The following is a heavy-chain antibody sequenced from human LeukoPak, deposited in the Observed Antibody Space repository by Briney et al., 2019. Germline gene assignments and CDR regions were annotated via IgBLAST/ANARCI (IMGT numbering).Heavy chain of an antibody. CDR3: ARSSSRYCSGGSCYSGVLGYFDY. V-gene: IGHV3-48*01. CDR2: ISSSRRTI. D-gene: IGHD2-15*01. CDR1: GFTFSSYN. Sequence: GGSLRLSCAASGFTFSSYNINWVRQAPGKGLEWVSYISSSRRTISYADSVKGRFTISRDNAKDSLYLQMNSLRAEDTAVYYCARSSSRYCSGGSCYSGVLGYFDYWGQGTLVTVSS. J-gene: IGHJ4*02.